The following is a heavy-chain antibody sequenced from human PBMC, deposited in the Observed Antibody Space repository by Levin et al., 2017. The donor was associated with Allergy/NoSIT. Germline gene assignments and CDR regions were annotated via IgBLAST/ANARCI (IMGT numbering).Heavy chain of an antibody. V-gene: IGHV3-48*03. Sequence: QPSETLSLTCAASGFTFSSYEMNWVRRAPGKGLEWGSYISSTGSTIYSADSVKGRFTISRDNAKNSLYLHMNSLRAEDTAVHYCARQLGNFWSGYNYFDYWGQGTLVTVSS. CDR1: GFTFSSYE. J-gene: IGHJ4*02. CDR3: ARQLGNFWSGYNYFDY. CDR2: ISSTGSTI. D-gene: IGHD3-3*01.